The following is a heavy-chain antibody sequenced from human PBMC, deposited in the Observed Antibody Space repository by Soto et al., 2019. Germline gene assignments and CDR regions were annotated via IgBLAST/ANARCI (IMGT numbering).Heavy chain of an antibody. CDR2: IYYSGST. D-gene: IGHD5-12*01. CDR3: AREGYGGGYYYYYGMDV. Sequence: SETLSLTCTVSGGSISSYYWSWIRQPPGKGLEWIGYIYYSGSTNYNPSLKSRVTISVDTSKNQFSLKLSSVTAADTAVYYCAREGYGGGYYYYYGMDVWGQGTTVTVSS. J-gene: IGHJ6*02. CDR1: GGSISSYY. V-gene: IGHV4-59*01.